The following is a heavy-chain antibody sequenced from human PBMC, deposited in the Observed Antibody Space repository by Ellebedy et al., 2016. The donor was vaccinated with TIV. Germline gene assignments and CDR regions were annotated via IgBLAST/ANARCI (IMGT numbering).Heavy chain of an antibody. CDR2: INHSGST. J-gene: IGHJ4*02. CDR1: GGSFSGYY. V-gene: IGHV4-34*01. D-gene: IGHD3-16*02. CDR3: VRSARLSISQGVDY. Sequence: MPSETLSLTCAVYGGSFSGYYWSWIRQPPGKGLEWIGEINHSGSTNYNPSLKSRVTISVDTSKNQFSLKLSSVTAADTAVYYCVRSARLSISQGVDYWGQGTLVTVSS.